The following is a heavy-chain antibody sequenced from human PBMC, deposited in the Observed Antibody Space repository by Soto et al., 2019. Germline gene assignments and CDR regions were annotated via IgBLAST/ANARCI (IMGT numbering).Heavy chain of an antibody. CDR3: AKDPTASSSWYSY. Sequence: GGSLRLSCAASGFTFSSYAMSWVRQAPGRGLEWVSAISGSGGSTYYADSVKGRFTISRDNSKNTLYLQMNSLRAEDTAVYYCAKDPTASSSWYSYWGQGTLVTVSS. J-gene: IGHJ4*02. CDR1: GFTFSSYA. CDR2: ISGSGGST. V-gene: IGHV3-23*01. D-gene: IGHD6-13*01.